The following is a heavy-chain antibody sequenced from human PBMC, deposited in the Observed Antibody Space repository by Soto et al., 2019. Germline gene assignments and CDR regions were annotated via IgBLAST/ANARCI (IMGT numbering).Heavy chain of an antibody. Sequence: AVTVSWKASGGTFSRYRINWVRKAPGQGLEWVGGTGPIYRTADYAQKFQGRVTISADESARTSYMELRSLKSQDTAVYYCARGYGSSSPWFDPWGQGTLVTVSS. CDR3: ARGYGSSSPWFDP. D-gene: IGHD6-6*01. J-gene: IGHJ5*02. CDR2: TGPIYRTA. CDR1: GGTFSRYR. V-gene: IGHV1-69*01.